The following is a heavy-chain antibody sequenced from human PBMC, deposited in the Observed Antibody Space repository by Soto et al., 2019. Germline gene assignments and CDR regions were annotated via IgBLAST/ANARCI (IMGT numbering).Heavy chain of an antibody. V-gene: IGHV1-69*02. Sequence: QVQLVQSGAEVKKPGSSVKVSCKASGGTFSSYTISWVRQAPGQGLEWMGRIIPILGIANYAQKFQGRVTITADKSTSTAYMVLSSLRSEDTAVYYCARLGVDYGHYYYYGMDVWGQGTTVTVSS. D-gene: IGHD4-17*01. J-gene: IGHJ6*02. CDR3: ARLGVDYGHYYYYGMDV. CDR2: IIPILGIA. CDR1: GGTFSSYT.